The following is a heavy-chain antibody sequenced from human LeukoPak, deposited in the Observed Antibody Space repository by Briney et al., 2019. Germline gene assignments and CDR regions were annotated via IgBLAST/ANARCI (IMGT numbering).Heavy chain of an antibody. Sequence: GSLRLSCAASGFTFSGSAMHWVRQAPGKGLEWVGRIKPKTDGETTEYAAPVKDRFSISRDDSKSMMYLQMNSLKTEDTAVYYCITPLPYSAQGGQGTLVTVSS. V-gene: IGHV3-15*07. J-gene: IGHJ4*02. CDR3: ITPLPYSAQ. CDR2: IKPKTDGETT. CDR1: GFTFSGSA. D-gene: IGHD2-21*01.